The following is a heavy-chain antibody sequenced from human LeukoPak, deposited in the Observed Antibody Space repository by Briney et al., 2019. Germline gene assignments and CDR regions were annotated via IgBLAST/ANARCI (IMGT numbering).Heavy chain of an antibody. D-gene: IGHD6-6*01. Sequence: PGGSLRLSCVSSGFTLSYSWMIWVRQAPGKGLEWVANINQPGSQKYHVDSVKGRFTISRDNARNSLFLQMNSLTADDTAVYYCARGLGKGSSDYWGQGTLVTVSS. V-gene: IGHV3-7*03. J-gene: IGHJ4*02. CDR3: ARGLGKGSSDY. CDR2: INQPGSQK. CDR1: GFTLSYSW.